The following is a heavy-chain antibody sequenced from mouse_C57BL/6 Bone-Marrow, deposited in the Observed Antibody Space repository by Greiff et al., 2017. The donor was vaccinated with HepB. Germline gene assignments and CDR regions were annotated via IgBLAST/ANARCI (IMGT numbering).Heavy chain of an antibody. Sequence: VHVKQSGPELVKPGASVKISCKASGYSFTDYNMNWVKQSNGKSLEWIGVINPNYGTTSYNQKFKGKATLTVDQSSSTAYMQLNSLTSEDSAVYYCARGAYYSNYAWFAYWGQGTLVTVSA. V-gene: IGHV1-39*01. D-gene: IGHD2-5*01. CDR3: ARGAYYSNYAWFAY. CDR2: INPNYGTT. CDR1: GYSFTDYN. J-gene: IGHJ3*01.